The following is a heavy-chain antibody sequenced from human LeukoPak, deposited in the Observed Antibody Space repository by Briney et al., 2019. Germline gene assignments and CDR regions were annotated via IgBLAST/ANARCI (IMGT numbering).Heavy chain of an antibody. J-gene: IGHJ6*02. CDR3: ARDFCTGCNYYFYGMDV. CDR2: ISANSANI. V-gene: IGHV3-9*01. Sequence: GGSLRLSCAASGFTFDDYVMHWVRQAPGRGLEWVSGISANSANIGYADSVKGRFTLSRDNAKISLYLQMNSLRTEDTALYYCARDFCTGCNYYFYGMDVWGRGTTVTVSS. CDR1: GFTFDDYV. D-gene: IGHD2-2*01.